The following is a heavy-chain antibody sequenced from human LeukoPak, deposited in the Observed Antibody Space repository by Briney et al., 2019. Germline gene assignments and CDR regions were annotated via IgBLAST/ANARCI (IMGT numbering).Heavy chain of an antibody. V-gene: IGHV3-7*04. J-gene: IGHJ4*02. CDR3: TRDVLLHPGDDY. D-gene: IGHD3-3*01. CDR2: IKQDGSEK. CDR1: GFTFSRYW. Sequence: AGGSLRLSCAASGFTFSRYWMTWVRQAPGKGLEWVANIKQDGSEKYYVDSVKGRFTVSRDNAKNSLYLQMNSMRAEDTAVYYCTRDVLLHPGDDYWGQGTLVTVCS.